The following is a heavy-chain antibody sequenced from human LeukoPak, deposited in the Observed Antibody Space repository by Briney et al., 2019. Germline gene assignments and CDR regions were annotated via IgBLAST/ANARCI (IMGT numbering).Heavy chain of an antibody. J-gene: IGHJ6*02. V-gene: IGHV1-2*04. CDR2: INPNSGGT. D-gene: IGHD1-1*01. CDR3: AREPVRRNYYYYYGMDV. CDR1: GYTFTGYY. Sequence: ASVKVSCKASGYTFTGYYMHWVRQAPGQGLGWMGWINPNSGGTNYAQKFQGWVTMTRDTPISTAYMELSRLRSDDTAVYYCAREPVRRNYYYYYGMDVWGQGTTVTVSS.